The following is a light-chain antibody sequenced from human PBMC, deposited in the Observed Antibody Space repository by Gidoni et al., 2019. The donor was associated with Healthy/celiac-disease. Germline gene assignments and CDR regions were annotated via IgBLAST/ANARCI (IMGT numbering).Light chain of an antibody. J-gene: IGLJ3*02. Sequence: QSVSTPPPSVSAAPGQKVTISCPGSSSNSGHNYVSWCQQLPGPAPTLLIHDKYKRPSGIPDRFSGSKSCTSATLGITGLQTGDEADYYCGTWDSSLSDWVFGGGTKLTVL. CDR2: DKY. CDR3: GTWDSSLSDWV. V-gene: IGLV1-51*01. CDR1: SSNSGHNY.